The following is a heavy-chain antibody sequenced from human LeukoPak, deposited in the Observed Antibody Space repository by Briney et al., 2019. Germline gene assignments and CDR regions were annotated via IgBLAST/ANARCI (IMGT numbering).Heavy chain of an antibody. V-gene: IGHV3-30*02. J-gene: IGHJ4*02. CDR3: AKDLNYGELVDS. D-gene: IGHD4-17*01. CDR1: GFTFSSYW. CDR2: IRSDGNKK. Sequence: GGSLRLSCAASGFTFSSYWMHWVRQAPGKGLEWVAFIRSDGNKKYYADSVRGRFTISRDNSRNTLYLQMNSLRTEDTAVYYCAKDLNYGELVDSWGKGTLVTVSS.